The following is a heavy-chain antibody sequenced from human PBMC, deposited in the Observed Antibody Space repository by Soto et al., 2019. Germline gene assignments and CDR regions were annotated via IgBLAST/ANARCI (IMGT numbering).Heavy chain of an antibody. V-gene: IGHV1-69*01. CDR2: IIPIFDAP. Sequence: QVELVQSGAQVKKPGSAVKVSCKASGGTFNMFAMNWVRQAPGHGLEWMGGIIPIFDAPRYSEQFQGRVTITVDESTSTAYMELSSLTSDDTAIYYGTRAIGSGGVMGGFDYWGQGTLVTVSS. CDR1: GGTFNMFA. CDR3: TRAIGSGGVMGGFDY. D-gene: IGHD3-16*01. J-gene: IGHJ4*02.